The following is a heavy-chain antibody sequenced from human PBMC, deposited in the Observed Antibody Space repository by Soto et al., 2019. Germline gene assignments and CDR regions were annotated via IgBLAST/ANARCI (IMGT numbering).Heavy chain of an antibody. D-gene: IGHD1-1*01. J-gene: IGHJ4*02. CDR1: GVDVSNLD. CDR2: ISSSLGHT. V-gene: IGHV3-11*03. Sequence: PGGSLGLSCAASGVDVSNLDIGWGRQAPGKGLEWISYISSSLGHTDYADSVKGRFTISRDNAKSSVFLEMSDLRSDDTAVYYCAANWTFGLDFWGQGTLVTVSS. CDR3: AANWTFGLDF.